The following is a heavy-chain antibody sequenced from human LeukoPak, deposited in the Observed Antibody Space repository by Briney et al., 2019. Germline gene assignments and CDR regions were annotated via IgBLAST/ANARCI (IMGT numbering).Heavy chain of an antibody. D-gene: IGHD3-22*01. CDR1: GYTFSSYY. Sequence: ASVKVSCKASGYTFSSYYMHWVRQAPGQGIEWMGIINPSGGSTNYAQKFQGRVTTTRDMSTSTVYMDLSSLRSEDTAVYYCARYYYDSSGYYEWGQGTLVTVSS. CDR2: INPSGGST. J-gene: IGHJ4*02. CDR3: ARYYYDSSGYYE. V-gene: IGHV1-46*01.